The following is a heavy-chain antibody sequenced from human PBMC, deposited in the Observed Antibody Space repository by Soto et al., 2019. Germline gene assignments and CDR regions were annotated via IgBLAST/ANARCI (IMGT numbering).Heavy chain of an antibody. CDR2: IYYSGSN. D-gene: IGHD3-3*01. Sequence: QLQLQESGPGLVKPSETLSLTCTVSGGSISSSSYYWGWIRQPPGKGLEWIGSIYYSGSNYYNPSLMSGVTISLDTSKNQVSLKLSSVTAADTAVYYCARHLGYDFWSGRGNNWFDPWGQGALVTVSS. CDR3: ARHLGYDFWSGRGNNWFDP. CDR1: GGSISSSSYY. V-gene: IGHV4-39*01. J-gene: IGHJ5*02.